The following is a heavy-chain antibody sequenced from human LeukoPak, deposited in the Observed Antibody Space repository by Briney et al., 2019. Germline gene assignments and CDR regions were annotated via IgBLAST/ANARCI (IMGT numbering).Heavy chain of an antibody. Sequence: GGSLRLSCAASGFTFSRFGMHWVRQAPGKGLEWVAVISYDGSNKYYADSVQGRFTISRDNSKNTLYLQMNSLRAEDTAVYYCAKGRDYYDSSGPGYFDYWGQGTLITDSS. CDR3: AKGRDYYDSSGPGYFDY. D-gene: IGHD3-22*01. J-gene: IGHJ4*02. CDR1: GFTFSRFG. V-gene: IGHV3-30*18. CDR2: ISYDGSNK.